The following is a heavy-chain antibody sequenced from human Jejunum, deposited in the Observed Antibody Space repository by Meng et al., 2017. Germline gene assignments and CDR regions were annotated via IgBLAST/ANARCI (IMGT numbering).Heavy chain of an antibody. CDR3: ARDPGIRYYYFGH. V-gene: IGHV3-33*01. CDR1: GYTFSTYG. J-gene: IGHJ4*02. Sequence: QVQLVESGGGVVQPGRSLRLSCAASGYTFSTYGMHWVRQAPGKGLDWVAVIWYDGSKTYYADSVKGRFTISRDDSKNTLYLQMNSLRAEDTAVYYCARDPGIRYYYFGHWGQGALVTVSS. D-gene: IGHD3-3*02. CDR2: IWYDGSKT.